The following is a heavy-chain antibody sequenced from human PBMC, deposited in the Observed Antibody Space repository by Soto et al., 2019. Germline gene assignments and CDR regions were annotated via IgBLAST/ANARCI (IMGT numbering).Heavy chain of an antibody. J-gene: IGHJ6*02. CDR1: GFTFTSSA. D-gene: IGHD2-15*01. V-gene: IGHV1-58*02. Sequence: QMQLVQSGPEAKKPGTSVKVSCKASGFTFTSSAMQWVRQARGQRLEWIGWIVVGSGNTNYAQKFQERVTITRDMSTSTAYMELSSLRSEDTAVYYCAAHDGYCSGGSCYSPTSSYYYYGMDVWGQGTTVTVSS. CDR2: IVVGSGNT. CDR3: AAHDGYCSGGSCYSPTSSYYYYGMDV.